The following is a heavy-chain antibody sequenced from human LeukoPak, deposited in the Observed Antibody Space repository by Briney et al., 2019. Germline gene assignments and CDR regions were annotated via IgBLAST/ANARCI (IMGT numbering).Heavy chain of an antibody. J-gene: IGHJ3*02. CDR3: ASLIAATDALDI. CDR2: IYYSGST. CDR1: GGSISSYY. Sequence: PSETLSLTCTVSGGSISSYYWNWVRQPPGKGLDWIGYIYYSGSTNYNPSLKSRVTISVDTSKNQFSLKLSSVAAADTAVYYCASLIAATDALDIWGQGTMVTVSS. V-gene: IGHV4-59*01. D-gene: IGHD6-13*01.